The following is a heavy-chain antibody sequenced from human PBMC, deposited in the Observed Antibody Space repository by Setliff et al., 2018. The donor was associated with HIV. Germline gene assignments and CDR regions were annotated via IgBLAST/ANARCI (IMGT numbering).Heavy chain of an antibody. CDR2: INPSGGST. J-gene: IGHJ4*02. CDR3: ARRARESTALHSDWNDVLFFDY. V-gene: IGHV1-46*01. CDR1: GYTFTSYY. D-gene: IGHD1-1*01. Sequence: GASVKVSCKASGYTFTSYYMHWVRQAPGQGLEWMGIINPSGGSTSYAQKFQGRVTMTRDTSTSTAYMELRSLRSDDTAVYYCARRARESTALHSDWNDVLFFDYWGQGTLVTVSS.